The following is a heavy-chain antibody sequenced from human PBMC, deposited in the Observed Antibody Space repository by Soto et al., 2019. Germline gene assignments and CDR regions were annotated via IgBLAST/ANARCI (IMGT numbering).Heavy chain of an antibody. CDR2: ISGSGGSK. V-gene: IGHV3-23*01. CDR1: GFPLSRYP. D-gene: IGHD6-13*01. Sequence: GVLLWLSCTASGFPLSRYPVTRVRQPGGKGLEWVSAISGSGGSKYYADSVKGRFTISRDNSKNTLYLQMNSLRAEDTAVYYCAKVGSSSWQTYKWFDPWGQGTLVSV. J-gene: IGHJ5*02. CDR3: AKVGSSSWQTYKWFDP.